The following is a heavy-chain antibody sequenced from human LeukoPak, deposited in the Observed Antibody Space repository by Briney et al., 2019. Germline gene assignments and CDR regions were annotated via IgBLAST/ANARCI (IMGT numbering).Heavy chain of an antibody. CDR1: GFTFSNYW. CDR2: ISGSGDST. J-gene: IGHJ4*02. D-gene: IGHD6-19*01. CDR3: AKDLNGWYIFDY. V-gene: IGHV3-23*01. Sequence: GGSLRLSCAASGFTFSNYWIHWVRQVPGKGLAWVSGISGSGDSTYYADSVKGRLTISRDNSKNTLYLQMNSLRAEDTAVYYCAKDLNGWYIFDYWGQGTLVTVSS.